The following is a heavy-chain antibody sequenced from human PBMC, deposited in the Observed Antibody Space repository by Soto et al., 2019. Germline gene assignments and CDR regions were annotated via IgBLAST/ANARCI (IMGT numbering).Heavy chain of an antibody. CDR1: GGSISSYY. J-gene: IGHJ4*02. CDR3: ARDQRSRYGDYLIDY. V-gene: IGHV4-59*01. Sequence: SETLSLTCTVSGGSISSYYWSWIRQPPGKGLEWIGYIYHSGSTNYNPSLKSRVTISVDTSKNQFSLKLSSVTAADTAVYYCARDQRSRYGDYLIDYWGQGTLVTVSS. D-gene: IGHD4-17*01. CDR2: IYHSGST.